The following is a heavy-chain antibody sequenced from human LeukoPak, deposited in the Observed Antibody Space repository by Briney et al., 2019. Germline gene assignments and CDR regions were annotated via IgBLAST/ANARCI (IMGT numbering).Heavy chain of an antibody. Sequence: SETLSLTCAVYGGSFSGYYWSWIRQPPGKGLEWIGEINHSGSTNYNPSLKSRVTISVDTSKNQFPLKLSSVTAADTAVYYCARAMITFGGVIGLLDAFDIWGQGTMVTVSS. V-gene: IGHV4-34*01. CDR2: INHSGST. CDR3: ARAMITFGGVIGLLDAFDI. D-gene: IGHD3-16*02. J-gene: IGHJ3*02. CDR1: GGSFSGYY.